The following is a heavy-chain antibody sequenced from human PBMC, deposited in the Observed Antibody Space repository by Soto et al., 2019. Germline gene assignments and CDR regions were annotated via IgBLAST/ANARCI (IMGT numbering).Heavy chain of an antibody. CDR3: ARIVVAGCGYYTGTRDYYYYYGMDV. CDR1: GGSFSGYY. J-gene: IGHJ6*02. CDR2: INHSGST. V-gene: IGHV4-34*01. Sequence: SETLSLTCAVYGGSFSGYYWSWIRQPPGKGLEWIGEINHSGSTNYNPSLKSRVTISVDTSKNQFSLKLRSVTAADTTVYYCARIVVAGCGYYTGTRDYYYYYGMDVWGQGTTVTVSS. D-gene: IGHD3-3*01.